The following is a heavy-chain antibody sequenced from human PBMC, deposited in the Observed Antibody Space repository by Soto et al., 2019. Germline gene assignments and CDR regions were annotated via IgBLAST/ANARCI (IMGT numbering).Heavy chain of an antibody. CDR1: GYTFTSCG. CDR3: ARDANSSWSKGSYYYGMGV. V-gene: IGHV1-18*01. D-gene: IGHD6-13*01. CDR2: ISAYNGNT. Sequence: GASVKVSCKASGYTFTSCGVTWVRQAPGQGLEWMGWISAYNGNTNYAQNLQGRVTMTTDTSTSTAYMELRSLRSDDTAVYYCARDANSSWSKGSYYYGMGVWGQGTTVTVCS. J-gene: IGHJ6*02.